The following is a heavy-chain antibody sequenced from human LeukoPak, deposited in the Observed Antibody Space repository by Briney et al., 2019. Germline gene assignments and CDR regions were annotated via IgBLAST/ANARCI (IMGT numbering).Heavy chain of an antibody. Sequence: GGSLRLSCAASGFTFSSYAMSWVRQAPGKGLEWVSAISGSGGSTYYADSVKGRFTISRDNSKNTLYLQMNSLRAEDTAVYYCAKASRYCSGGSCYGRSNVYYFDYWGQGTLVTVSS. CDR2: ISGSGGST. J-gene: IGHJ4*02. CDR3: AKASRYCSGGSCYGRSNVYYFDY. V-gene: IGHV3-23*01. D-gene: IGHD2-15*01. CDR1: GFTFSSYA.